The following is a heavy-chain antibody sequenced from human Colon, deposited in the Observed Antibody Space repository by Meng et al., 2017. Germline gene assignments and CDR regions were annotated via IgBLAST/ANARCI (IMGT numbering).Heavy chain of an antibody. J-gene: IGHJ4*02. Sequence: MQGAGPGPGKASEPLARPSAICGGSSSRGDCWSWVRQPPGKGLEWIGETSHSGSTNYSPSLKSRVTISLDKSKNQLSLKLNSVTAADTAVYYCASSDYYRSDYWGQGTLVTVSS. D-gene: IGHD3-22*01. CDR2: TSHSGST. V-gene: IGHV4-4*02. CDR3: ASSDYYRSDY. CDR1: GGSSSRGDC.